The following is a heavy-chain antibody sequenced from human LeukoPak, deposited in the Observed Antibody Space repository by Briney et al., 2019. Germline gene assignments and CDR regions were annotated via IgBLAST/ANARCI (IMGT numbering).Heavy chain of an antibody. Sequence: ASVKVSCKASGYTFTGCYMQWVRQAPGQGLEWMGWINPNSGCTNYAQKFQGRVTMTRNTSISTAYMELSRLRSDDKAVDYCASNTAMGYWGQGALVTVSS. D-gene: IGHD5-18*01. J-gene: IGHJ4*02. V-gene: IGHV1-2*02. CDR3: ASNTAMGY. CDR1: GYTFTGCY. CDR2: INPNSGCT.